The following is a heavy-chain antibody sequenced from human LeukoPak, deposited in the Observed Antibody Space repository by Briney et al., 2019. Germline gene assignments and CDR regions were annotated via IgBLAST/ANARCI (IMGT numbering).Heavy chain of an antibody. CDR1: GFTFSDYN. D-gene: IGHD3-9*01. CDR2: TTNGGSTI. Sequence: GGSLRLSCAASGFTFSDYNMTWVRQAPGKGLEWVSYTTNGGSTIHYADSVKGRFTISRDNAKNSLYLQMNSLRAEDTAVYYCARSIGLTGGGVDVWGQGTTVTVSS. J-gene: IGHJ6*02. CDR3: ARSIGLTGGGVDV. V-gene: IGHV3-11*01.